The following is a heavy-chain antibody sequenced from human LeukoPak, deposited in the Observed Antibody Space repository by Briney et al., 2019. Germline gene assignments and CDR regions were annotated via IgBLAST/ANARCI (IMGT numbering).Heavy chain of an antibody. D-gene: IGHD6-19*01. Sequence: GCARRLSCGDCGVTLRSDGMDGGRQAPGKRLVWVSRINSDGSSTSYADSVKGRFTISRDNAKNTLYLQMNSLRAEDTAVYYCARGPTFSGWLHYWGQGTLVTVSS. CDR1: GVTLRSDG. J-gene: IGHJ4*02. CDR2: INSDGSST. V-gene: IGHV3-74*01. CDR3: ARGPTFSGWLHY.